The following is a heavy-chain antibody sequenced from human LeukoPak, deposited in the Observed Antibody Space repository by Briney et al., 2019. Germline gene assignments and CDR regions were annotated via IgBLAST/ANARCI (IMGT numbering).Heavy chain of an antibody. D-gene: IGHD3-16*01. CDR3: AKGGSGGESEY. CDR2: IWYDGSNK. V-gene: IGHV3-33*06. CDR1: GFTFSCYG. J-gene: IGHJ4*02. Sequence: GRSLRLSCAVSGFTFSCYGMHWVRQAPGQGLEWVAVIWYDGSNKYYADSVKGRFTISRDNSQNTLYLQMGSLRAEDTAVYYCAKGGSGGESEYWGQGTLVTVSS.